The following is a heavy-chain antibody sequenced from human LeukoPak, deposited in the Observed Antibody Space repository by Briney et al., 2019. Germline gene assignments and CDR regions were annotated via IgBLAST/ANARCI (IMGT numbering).Heavy chain of an antibody. CDR1: GFTFSSYA. J-gene: IGHJ4*02. CDR3: AREYSSGWYRFFDY. Sequence: GGSLRLSCAASGFTFSSYAMHWVRQAPGKGLEWVAVISYDGSNKYYADSVKGRFTISRDNSKNTLYLQMNSLRAEVTAVYYCAREYSSGWYRFFDYWGQGTLVTVSS. V-gene: IGHV3-30*04. CDR2: ISYDGSNK. D-gene: IGHD6-19*01.